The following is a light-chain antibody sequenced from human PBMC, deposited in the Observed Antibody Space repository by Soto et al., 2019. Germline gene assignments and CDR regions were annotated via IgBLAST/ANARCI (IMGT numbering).Light chain of an antibody. CDR1: QRIRTD. CDR3: QQSYNNPHT. J-gene: IGKJ4*01. CDR2: VAS. V-gene: IGKV1-39*01. Sequence: IQMTQSPSSLSASVGERVTITCRASQRIRTDLNWYQQRPGKAPKVLIYVASSLQTGVPSRFSGSSSGTDCNLTITSLQPEDFALYYCQQSYNNPHTFGGGTRVEIK.